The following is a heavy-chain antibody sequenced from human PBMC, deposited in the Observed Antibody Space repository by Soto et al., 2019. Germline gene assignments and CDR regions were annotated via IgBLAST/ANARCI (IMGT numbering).Heavy chain of an antibody. CDR2: ISSSSSTI. CDR1: GFTFSSYS. CDR3: AKVASFYYDSSGYYWAPPPTAFDY. J-gene: IGHJ4*02. V-gene: IGHV3-48*01. D-gene: IGHD3-22*01. Sequence: GGSLILSCAASGFTFSSYSMNWVRQAPGKGLEWVSYISSSSSTIYYADSVKGRFTISRDNAKNSLYLQMNSLRAEDTAVYYCAKVASFYYDSSGYYWAPPPTAFDYWGQGTLVTVSS.